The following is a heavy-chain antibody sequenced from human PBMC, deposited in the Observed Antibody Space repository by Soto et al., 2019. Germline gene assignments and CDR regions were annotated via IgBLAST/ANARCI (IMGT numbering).Heavy chain of an antibody. CDR1: GFTVSSNY. V-gene: IGHV3-53*02. Sequence: EVQLVETGGGLIQPGGSLRLSCAASGFTVSSNYMSWVRQAPGKGLEWVSVIYSGGSTYYADSVKGRFTISRDNSKNTLYLQMTSLRAEDTAVYYCARDRGPTWFDPWGQGTLVTVSS. CDR2: IYSGGST. J-gene: IGHJ5*02. D-gene: IGHD5-12*01. CDR3: ARDRGPTWFDP.